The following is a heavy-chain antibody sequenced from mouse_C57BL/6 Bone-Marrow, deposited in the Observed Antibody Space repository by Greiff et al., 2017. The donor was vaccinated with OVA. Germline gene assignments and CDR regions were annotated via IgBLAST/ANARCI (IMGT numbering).Heavy chain of an antibody. J-gene: IGHJ1*03. CDR1: GYTFTDYY. D-gene: IGHD1-1*01. Sequence: VQLQQSGPELVKPGASVKISCKASGYTFTDYYMNWVKQSHGKSLEWIGDINPNNGGTSYNQKFKGKATLTVDKSSSTAYMELRSLTSEDSAVYYCARSDYYGSSYCWYFDVWGTGTTVTVSS. V-gene: IGHV1-26*01. CDR3: ARSDYYGSSYCWYFDV. CDR2: INPNNGGT.